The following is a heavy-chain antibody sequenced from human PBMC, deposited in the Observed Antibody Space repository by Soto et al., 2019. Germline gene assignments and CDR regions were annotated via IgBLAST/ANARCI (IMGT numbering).Heavy chain of an antibody. CDR3: AKDAVTTDAFDI. CDR1: GFTFSSYG. V-gene: IGHV3-30*18. J-gene: IGHJ3*02. D-gene: IGHD4-17*01. CDR2: ISYDGSNK. Sequence: QVQLVESGGGVVQPGRSLRLSCAASGFTFSSYGMHWVRQAPSKGLEWVAVISYDGSNKYYADSVKGRFTISRDNSKNTLYLQMNSLRAEDTAVYYCAKDAVTTDAFDIWGQGTMVTVSS.